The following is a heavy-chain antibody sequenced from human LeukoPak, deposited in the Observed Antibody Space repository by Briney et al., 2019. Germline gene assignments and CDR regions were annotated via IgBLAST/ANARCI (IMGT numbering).Heavy chain of an antibody. CDR2: IIPILGIA. CDR3: ARARGQYQLLFDSYYFDY. CDR1: GYTFTSYG. Sequence: ASVKVSCKASGYTFTSYGISWVRQAPGQGLEWMGRIIPILGIANYAQKFQGRVTITADKSTSTAYMELSSLRSEDTAVYYCARARGQYQLLFDSYYFDYWGQGTLVTVSS. V-gene: IGHV1-69*04. J-gene: IGHJ4*02. D-gene: IGHD2-2*01.